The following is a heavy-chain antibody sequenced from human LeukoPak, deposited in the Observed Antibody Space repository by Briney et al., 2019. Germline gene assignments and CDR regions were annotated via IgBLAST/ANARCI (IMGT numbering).Heavy chain of an antibody. J-gene: IGHJ6*02. CDR3: AREGDGSGNYYYGMDV. D-gene: IGHD3-10*01. Sequence: GGSLRLSCAASRFTFNTYAMSWVRQAPGKGLEWVSAISGSGGSTYYADSVKGRFTISRDNSKNTLYLQMNSLRAEDTAVYYCAREGDGSGNYYYGMDVWGQGTTVTVSS. CDR1: RFTFNTYA. V-gene: IGHV3-23*01. CDR2: ISGSGGST.